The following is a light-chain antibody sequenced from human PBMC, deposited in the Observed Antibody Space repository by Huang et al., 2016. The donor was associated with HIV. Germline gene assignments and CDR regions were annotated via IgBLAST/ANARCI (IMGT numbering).Light chain of an antibody. J-gene: IGKJ3*01. CDR2: DAA. V-gene: IGKV3-11*01. Sequence: EILLTPSPATLSVSPGERATLSCRASQSVRNFLAWYQQRPGQPPRLLIYDAATRATGIPDRFSGSGSDTDFTLTINNLQPEDVAVYYCQQRSSWPPFTFGPGTKVDIK. CDR1: QSVRNF. CDR3: QQRSSWPPFT.